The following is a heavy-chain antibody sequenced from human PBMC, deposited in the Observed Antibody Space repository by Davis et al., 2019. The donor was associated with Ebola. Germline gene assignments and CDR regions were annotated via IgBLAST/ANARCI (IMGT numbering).Heavy chain of an antibody. CDR1: GGSISSSNW. J-gene: IGHJ4*02. CDR2: IYHSGST. CDR3: ARGGLDSSSWYVNYFDY. D-gene: IGHD6-13*01. Sequence: SETLSLTCAVSGGSISSSNWWSWVRQPPGKGLEWIGEIYHSGSTNYNPSLKSRVTISVDKSKNQFSLKLSSVTAADTAVYYCARGGLDSSSWYVNYFDYWGQGTLVTVSS. V-gene: IGHV4-4*02.